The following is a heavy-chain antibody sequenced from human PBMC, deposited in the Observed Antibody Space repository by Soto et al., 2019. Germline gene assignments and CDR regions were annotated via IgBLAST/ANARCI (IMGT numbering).Heavy chain of an antibody. CDR2: IIPILGIA. V-gene: IGHV1-69*02. D-gene: IGHD6-13*01. CDR3: ARSFGVAAAGPFYV. Sequence: ASVKVSCKASGGTFSSYTISWVRQAPGQGLEWMGRIIPILGIANYAQKFQGRVTITADKATSTAYMELSSLRSEDTAVYYCARSFGVAAAGPFYVWGQGTLVTVSS. CDR1: GGTFSSYT. J-gene: IGHJ4*02.